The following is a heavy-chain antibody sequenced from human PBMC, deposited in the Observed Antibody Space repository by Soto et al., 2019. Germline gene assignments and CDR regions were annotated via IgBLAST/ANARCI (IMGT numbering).Heavy chain of an antibody. Sequence: SETLSLTCNVSGTSITSHYWSWLRQPPGKRLEWMGYIYHSGTSAYNPSLKSRVSFSVDTPKNQFSLKLSSVTAADTAVYYCARDYSSGDLVGNYYYYGMDVWGQGTTVTVSS. CDR1: GTSITSHY. CDR3: ARDYSSGDLVGNYYYYGMDV. J-gene: IGHJ6*02. V-gene: IGHV4-59*11. D-gene: IGHD6-19*01. CDR2: IYHSGTS.